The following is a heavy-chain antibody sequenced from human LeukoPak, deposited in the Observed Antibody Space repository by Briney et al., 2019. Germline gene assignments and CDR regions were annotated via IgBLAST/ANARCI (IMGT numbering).Heavy chain of an antibody. CDR3: AHIPPSGGGHDYGDY. CDR1: GFSRNRSGMG. CDR2: CYWDDDR. J-gene: IGHJ4*02. D-gene: IGHD5-12*01. Sequence: SGPTLSKPTETLTLTFTFSGFSRNRSGMGVGWIGQPPGKALEWLAVCYWDDDRRYSPSLKSRHTVTKDTSKNQVVRTMANMHPVGTATYYCAHIPPSGGGHDYGDYWGQGTLVTVSS. V-gene: IGHV2-5*02.